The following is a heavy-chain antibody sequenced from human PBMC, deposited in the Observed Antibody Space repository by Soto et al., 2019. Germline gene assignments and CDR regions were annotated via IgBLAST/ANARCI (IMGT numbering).Heavy chain of an antibody. Sequence: SETLSLTCTVSGGSISSGDYYWSWIRQPPGKGLEWIGYIYHSGSTYYNPSLKSRVTISVDTSKNQFSLKLSSVTAADTAVYYCAREAAGILNWFDPWGQGTLVTVSS. D-gene: IGHD6-25*01. CDR2: IYHSGST. J-gene: IGHJ5*02. CDR1: GGSISSGDYY. CDR3: AREAAGILNWFDP. V-gene: IGHV4-30-4*01.